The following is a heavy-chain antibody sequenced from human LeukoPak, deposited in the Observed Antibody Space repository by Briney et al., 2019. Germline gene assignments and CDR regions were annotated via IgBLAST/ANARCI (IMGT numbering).Heavy chain of an antibody. Sequence: PGGSLRLSCAASGFTFSSYWMHWVRQAPGKGLVWVSRINSDGSSTSYADSVKGRFTISRDNAKNTLYLQMNSLRAEDTAVYYCAKDRDSSGYIVYWGQGTLVTVSS. J-gene: IGHJ4*02. CDR1: GFTFSSYW. V-gene: IGHV3-74*01. CDR3: AKDRDSSGYIVY. D-gene: IGHD3-22*01. CDR2: INSDGSST.